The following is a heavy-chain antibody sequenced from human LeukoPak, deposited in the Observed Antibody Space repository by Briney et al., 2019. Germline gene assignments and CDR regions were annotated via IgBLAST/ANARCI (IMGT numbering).Heavy chain of an antibody. Sequence: GGSLRLSCAASGFTFSSYGMHWVRQAPGKGLEWVAVISYDGSDKYYADSVKGRFTISRDNSKNTLYLQMNSLRAEDTAMYYCVKSGSSGWYVLDYWGQGTLVTVSS. CDR2: ISYDGSDK. D-gene: IGHD6-19*01. J-gene: IGHJ4*02. CDR1: GFTFSSYG. CDR3: VKSGSSGWYVLDY. V-gene: IGHV3-30*18.